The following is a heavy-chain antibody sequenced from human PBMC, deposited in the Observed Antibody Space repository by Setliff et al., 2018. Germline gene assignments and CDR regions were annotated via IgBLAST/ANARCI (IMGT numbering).Heavy chain of an antibody. CDR3: ERLVRYCSTTSCQRTSGDDF. CDR1: GGTFNSFL. CDR2: IIPLFGNT. D-gene: IGHD2-2*01. V-gene: IGHV1-18*01. J-gene: IGHJ4*02. Sequence: ASVKVSCKNSGGTFNSFLVSWVRQAPGQGLEWMGGIIPLFGNTFYAPQFQGRVIMTTDTSAKTAYMDLRSLRSDDTAVYYCERLVRYCSTTSCQRTSGDDFWGLGTLVTVSS.